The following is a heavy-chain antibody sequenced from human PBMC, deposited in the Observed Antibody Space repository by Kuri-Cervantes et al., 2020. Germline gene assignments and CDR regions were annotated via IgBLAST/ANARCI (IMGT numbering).Heavy chain of an antibody. J-gene: IGHJ6*02. CDR2: ISAYNGNT. V-gene: IGHV1-18*01. CDR1: GYTFTSYG. CDR3: ATDTYYYDSSGYPLYYYYGMDV. D-gene: IGHD3-22*01. Sequence: ASVKVSCKASGYTFTSYGISWVRQAPGQGLEWMGWISAYNGNTNYAQKLQGRVTMTTDTSTSTAYMELRSLRSEDTAVYYCATDTYYYDSSGYPLYYYYGMDVWGQGTTVTVSS.